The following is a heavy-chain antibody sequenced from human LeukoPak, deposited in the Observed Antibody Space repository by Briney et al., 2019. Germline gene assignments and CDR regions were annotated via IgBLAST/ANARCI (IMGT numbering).Heavy chain of an antibody. CDR1: GGSISSYY. CDR3: ARGTGWSVYYYMDV. Sequence: SETLSLTCTVSGGSISSYYWSWIRQPPGKGLEWIGYIYYSGSTNYNPSLKSRVTISVDTSKNQFSLKLSSVTAADTAVYYCARGTGWSVYYYMDVWGKGTTITVSS. CDR2: IYYSGST. V-gene: IGHV4-59*01. J-gene: IGHJ6*03. D-gene: IGHD3-3*01.